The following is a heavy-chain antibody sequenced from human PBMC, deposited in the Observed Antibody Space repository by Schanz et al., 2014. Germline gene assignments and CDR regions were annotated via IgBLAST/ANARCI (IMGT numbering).Heavy chain of an antibody. CDR2: ISYDGNNE. V-gene: IGHV3-30*03. Sequence: QVQLVESGGGVVQPGGSLRLSCAASGFTFSSYGMHWVRQAPGKGLEWVAVISYDGNNEDYADSVKGRFTISRDNAENTLYLQMNSLRVEDTAVYYCAMGGYQLHHWGQGTLVTVSS. CDR3: AMGGYQLHH. J-gene: IGHJ4*02. CDR1: GFTFSSYG. D-gene: IGHD1-7*01.